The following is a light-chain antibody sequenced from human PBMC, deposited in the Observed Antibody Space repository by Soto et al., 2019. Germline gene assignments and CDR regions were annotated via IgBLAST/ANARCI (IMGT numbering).Light chain of an antibody. V-gene: IGKV1-5*03. CDR2: EAS. J-gene: IGKJ2*01. Sequence: DIQMTQSPSTLSASVGDRVTITCRASQSISTWLAWYQQTPGKAPRLLIYEASTLESGAPTRFSGGGSGTEFTLTISGLQPEDFATFSCQQYKSYPYTFGQGTKLEIK. CDR1: QSISTW. CDR3: QQYKSYPYT.